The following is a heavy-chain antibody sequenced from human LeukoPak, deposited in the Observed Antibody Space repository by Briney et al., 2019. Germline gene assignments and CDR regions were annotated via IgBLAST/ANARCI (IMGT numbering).Heavy chain of an antibody. CDR2: ISAYNGNT. Sequence: ASVKVSCKASGYTFTSYGISWVRQAPGQGLEWMGWISAYNGNTNYAQKLQGRVTMTTDTSTSTAYMELRSLRSDDTAVYYCARGIQTTVVTAYYFDYWGRGTLVTVSS. CDR1: GYTFTSYG. D-gene: IGHD4-23*01. V-gene: IGHV1-18*01. J-gene: IGHJ4*02. CDR3: ARGIQTTVVTAYYFDY.